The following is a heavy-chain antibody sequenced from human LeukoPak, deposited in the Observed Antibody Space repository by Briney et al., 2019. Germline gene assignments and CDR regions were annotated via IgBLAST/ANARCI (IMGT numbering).Heavy chain of an antibody. D-gene: IGHD4-23*01. J-gene: IGHJ4*02. CDR1: GGSFSGYY. CDR2: INHSGST. CDR3: AKLLGNVGY. Sequence: PSETLSLTCAVYGGSFSGYYWSWIRQPPGKGLEWIGEINHSGSTNYNPSLKSRVTISVDKSKNQFSLKLSSVTAADTAVYYCAKLLGNVGYWGQGTLVTVSS. V-gene: IGHV4-34*01.